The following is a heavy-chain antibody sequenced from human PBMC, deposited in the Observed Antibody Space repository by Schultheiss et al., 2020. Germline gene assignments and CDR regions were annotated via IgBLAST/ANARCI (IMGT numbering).Heavy chain of an antibody. CDR3: AKGAIAAAGRNWFDP. V-gene: IGHV3-74*01. D-gene: IGHD6-13*01. CDR1: GFTFSGYW. J-gene: IGHJ5*02. Sequence: GGSLRLSCVASGFTFSGYWMHWVRQAPGKGLVWVSRINSDGSSTSYADSVKGRFTISRDNAKNTLYLQMNSLRGEDTAVYYCAKGAIAAAGRNWFDPWGQGTLVTVSS. CDR2: INSDGSST.